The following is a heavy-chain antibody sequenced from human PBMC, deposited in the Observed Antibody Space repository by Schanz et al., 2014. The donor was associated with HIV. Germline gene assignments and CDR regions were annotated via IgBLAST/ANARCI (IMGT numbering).Heavy chain of an antibody. D-gene: IGHD2-15*01. V-gene: IGHV1-69*06. CDR2: VIPMFGTT. CDR3: ARNPYQLLPFDY. CDR1: GGTLSSYA. Sequence: QVQLVQSGAEVKKPGSSVKVSCKASGGTLSSYAISWVRQAPGQGLEWMGGVIPMFGTTNFAQKFQGRVTITADKSTSTAYMELSSLRSEDTAVYFCARNPYQLLPFDYWGQGTLVTVSS. J-gene: IGHJ4*02.